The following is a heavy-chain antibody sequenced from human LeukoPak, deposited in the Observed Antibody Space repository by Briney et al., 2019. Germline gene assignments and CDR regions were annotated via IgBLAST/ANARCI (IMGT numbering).Heavy chain of an antibody. V-gene: IGHV4-59*01. Sequence: SETLSLTCTVSGGSISSYYWSWIRQPPGKGLEWIGYFYYSGSTNYNPFLKSRVTISVDTSQNQFSLKLSSVTAADTAVYYCARDGSNCYGMDVWGQGTTVTVSS. CDR3: ARDGSNCYGMDV. CDR1: GGSISSYY. J-gene: IGHJ6*02. CDR2: FYYSGST.